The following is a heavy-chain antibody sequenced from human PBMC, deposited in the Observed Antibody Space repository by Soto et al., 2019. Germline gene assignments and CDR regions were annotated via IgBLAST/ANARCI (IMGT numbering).Heavy chain of an antibody. V-gene: IGHV3-74*02. J-gene: IGHJ6*02. CDR2: INSDGRST. CDR3: GRARGLGMDV. Sequence: EVQLVESGGDLVQSGGSLRLSCAASGFTFSYYWMEWVRQVPGKGLVWVSRINSDGRSTDYADSVKGRFTISRDNAKNTVYLQMNSLRADDTGVYYCGRARGLGMDVWGQGTMVTVSS. CDR1: GFTFSYYW.